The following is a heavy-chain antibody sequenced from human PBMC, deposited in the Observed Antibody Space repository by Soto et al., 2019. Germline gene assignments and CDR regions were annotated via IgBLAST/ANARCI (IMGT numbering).Heavy chain of an antibody. V-gene: IGHV3-30-3*01. CDR1: GFTFSSYA. D-gene: IGHD4-17*01. J-gene: IGHJ6*02. CDR2: ISYDGSNK. Sequence: GGSLRLSCAASGFTFSSYAMHWVRQAPGKGLEWVAVISYDGSNKYYADSVKGRFTISRDNSKNTLYLQMNSLRAEDTAVYYCASYGGNPISYYYYGMDVWGQGTTVTVSS. CDR3: ASYGGNPISYYYYGMDV.